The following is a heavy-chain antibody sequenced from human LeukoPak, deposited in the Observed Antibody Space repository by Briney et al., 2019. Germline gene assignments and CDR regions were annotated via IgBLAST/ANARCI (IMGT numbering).Heavy chain of an antibody. CDR1: GFTFSSYW. J-gene: IGHJ5*02. V-gene: IGHV3-74*03. CDR2: INSDGSSS. CDR3: AKATSPGQSRNWFDA. D-gene: IGHD6-13*01. Sequence: GGSLRLSSAASGFTFSSYWMHWVRQAPGKGRVWVSRINSDGSSSTYTRSVKGRFTISRDNAKNTLYLQMNSLRAADTAVYYCAKATSPGQSRNWFDAWGQGTLVTVSS.